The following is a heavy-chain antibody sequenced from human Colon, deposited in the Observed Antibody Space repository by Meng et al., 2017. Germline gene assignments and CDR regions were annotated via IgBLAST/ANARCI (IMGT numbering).Heavy chain of an antibody. V-gene: IGHV1-18*01. CDR3: ARDNPTDYYDSSGYYFDY. CDR1: GYTFTSYG. J-gene: IGHJ4*02. CDR2: ISAYNGNT. D-gene: IGHD3-22*01. Sequence: ASVNVSCQASGYTFTSYGISWVRQAPGQGFDGIGWISAYNGNTNYAQKLQGRVTMTTDTSTSTAYMELRSLRSDDTAVYYCARDNPTDYYDSSGYYFDYWGQGTQVTVSS.